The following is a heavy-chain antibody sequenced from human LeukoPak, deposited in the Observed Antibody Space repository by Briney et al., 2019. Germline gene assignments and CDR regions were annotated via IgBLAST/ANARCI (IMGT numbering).Heavy chain of an antibody. Sequence: ASVKVSCKASGYTFTSYGISWERQAPGQGLEWMGWISSYKGNTKYAQKLQGRVTMTTDTSTSTAYMELRSLSSDDTAVYYCARDRDWTLDYWGQGTLVTVSS. V-gene: IGHV1-18*01. D-gene: IGHD3/OR15-3a*01. CDR3: ARDRDWTLDY. J-gene: IGHJ4*02. CDR1: GYTFTSYG. CDR2: ISSYKGNT.